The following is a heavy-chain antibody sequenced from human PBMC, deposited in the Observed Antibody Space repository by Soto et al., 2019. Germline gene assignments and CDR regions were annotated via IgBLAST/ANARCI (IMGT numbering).Heavy chain of an antibody. V-gene: IGHV1-2*04. J-gene: IGHJ6*02. CDR3: ARDLLRSKQQYYYYGMDV. Sequence: ASVKVSCKASGYTFTGYYMHWVRQAPGQGLEWMGWINPNSGGTNYAQKFQGWVTMTRDTSISTAYMELSRLRSDDTAVYYCARDLLRSKQQYYYYGMDVWGQGTTVTVSS. D-gene: IGHD6-13*01. CDR2: INPNSGGT. CDR1: GYTFTGYY.